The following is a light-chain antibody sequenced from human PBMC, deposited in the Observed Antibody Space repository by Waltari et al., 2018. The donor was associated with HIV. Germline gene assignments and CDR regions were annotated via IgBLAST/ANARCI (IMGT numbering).Light chain of an antibody. V-gene: IGLV2-14*01. CDR2: AVG. CDR1: SSDVPRFNF. CDR3: SSYTSSSTYV. J-gene: IGLJ1*01. Sequence: HSALTQPAYVSGSPGRSITISCTGTSSDVPRFNFVPWYPQHPAQAPKPMISAVGNRPSGVSNRFSGSKSGNTASLTISGLQAEDEADYYCSSYTSSSTYVFGTGTKVTVL.